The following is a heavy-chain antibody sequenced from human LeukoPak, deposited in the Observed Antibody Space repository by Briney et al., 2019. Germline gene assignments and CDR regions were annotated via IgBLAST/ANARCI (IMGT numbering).Heavy chain of an antibody. D-gene: IGHD3-10*01. V-gene: IGHV4-59*12. CDR1: GGSISSDY. J-gene: IGHJ5*02. CDR3: ARDSGTTGEVKFDP. CDR2: IYYSGST. Sequence: SETLSLTCTVSGGSISSDYWSWIRQPPGKGLEWIGYIYYSGSTNYNPSLKSRVTISVDTSKNQFSLKLRSVTAADTAVYYCARDSGTTGEVKFDPWGQGTLVTVSS.